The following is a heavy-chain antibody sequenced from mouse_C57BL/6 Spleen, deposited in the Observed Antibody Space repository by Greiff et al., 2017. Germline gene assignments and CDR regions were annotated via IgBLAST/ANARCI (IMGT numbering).Heavy chain of an antibody. CDR2: ISAGGSYT. Sequence: EVNLVESGGGLVKPGGSLKLSCAASGFTFSSYAMSWVRQTPEKRLEWVATISAGGSYTNYPDNVQGRFTISRDNAKTKLYLQMCHLKSEYTAMYYCARAGLRRWGYYFDYWGQGTTLTVSS. J-gene: IGHJ2*01. D-gene: IGHD2-2*01. V-gene: IGHV5-4*03. CDR3: ARAGLRRWGYYFDY. CDR1: GFTFSSYA.